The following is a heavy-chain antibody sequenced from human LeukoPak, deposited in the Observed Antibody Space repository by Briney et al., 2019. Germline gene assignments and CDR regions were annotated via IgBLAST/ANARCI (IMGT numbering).Heavy chain of an antibody. CDR1: GGTFSSYA. J-gene: IGHJ4*02. D-gene: IGHD2-21*02. CDR2: IIPIFGIA. V-gene: IGHV1-69*04. Sequence: SVKVSCKASGGTFSSYAISWVRQAPGQGLEWMGRIIPIFGIANYAQTLQGRVTITADKSTSTAYMELSSLRSEDTAVYYCARDTLAYCGGDCYSKDDYWGQGTLVTVSS. CDR3: ARDTLAYCGGDCYSKDDY.